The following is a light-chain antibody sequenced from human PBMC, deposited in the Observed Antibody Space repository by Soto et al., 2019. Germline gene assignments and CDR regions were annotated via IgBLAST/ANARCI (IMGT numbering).Light chain of an antibody. CDR3: AAWDDSLSGPGV. V-gene: IGLV1-47*01. J-gene: IGLJ7*01. Sequence: QSVLTQPPSASGTPGPRVTISCAGSSSNIGNFYVYWYQQLPGTAPKLLIYKNNQRPLGVPDRFSGSKSGTSASLAISGLRSEDEADYYCAAWDDSLSGPGVFGGGTKLTVL. CDR2: KNN. CDR1: SSNIGNFY.